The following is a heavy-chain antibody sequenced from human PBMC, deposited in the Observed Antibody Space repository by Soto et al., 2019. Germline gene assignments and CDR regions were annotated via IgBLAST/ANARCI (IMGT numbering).Heavy chain of an antibody. CDR1: GGSISSGGYS. J-gene: IGHJ6*02. CDR2: IYHSGST. D-gene: IGHD3-10*01. Sequence: PSETLSLTCAVSGGSISSGGYSWSWIRQPPGKGLEWIGYIYHSGSTYYNPSLKSRVTISVDRSKNQFSLKLSSVTAADTALYYCARDVERFGSYYGMDVWGQGTTVTVSS. V-gene: IGHV4-30-2*01. CDR3: ARDVERFGSYYGMDV.